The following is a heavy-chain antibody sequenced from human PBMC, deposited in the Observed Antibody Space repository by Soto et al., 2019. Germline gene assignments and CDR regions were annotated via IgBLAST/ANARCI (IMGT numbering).Heavy chain of an antibody. J-gene: IGHJ2*01. Sequence: ETLSLTCAISGDSIGNFYWSWIRQPAGKGLESLGRLSASGRTNYSPSLQSRVTMSLDRSKSRFSLRLTSVSAADTAVYFCARGMGRYFDIWGRGTLVTVSS. V-gene: IGHV4-4*07. CDR2: LSASGRT. D-gene: IGHD2-8*01. CDR3: ARGMGRYFDI. CDR1: GDSIGNFY.